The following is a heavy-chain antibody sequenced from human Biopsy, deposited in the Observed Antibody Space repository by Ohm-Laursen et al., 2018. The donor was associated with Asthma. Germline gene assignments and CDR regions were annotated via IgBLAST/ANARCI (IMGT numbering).Heavy chain of an antibody. Sequence: SVKASCKISGYSLTDLSTHWVRQAPGQGLEWMGGHDHEEGGTVNARRFQGRVTMTEDTSTDTAYMELSSLSSDDTAVYYCASDFPKDYVRYNFQFWGQGTLVTVSS. CDR3: ASDFPKDYVRYNFQF. V-gene: IGHV1-24*01. CDR1: GYSLTDLS. J-gene: IGHJ4*02. CDR2: HDHEEGGT. D-gene: IGHD4-17*01.